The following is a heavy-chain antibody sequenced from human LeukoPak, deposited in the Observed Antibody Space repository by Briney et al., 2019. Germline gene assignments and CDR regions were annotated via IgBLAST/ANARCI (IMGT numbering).Heavy chain of an antibody. Sequence: ASVKVSCKASGYTFTGYYMHWVRQAPGQGLEWMGLINPNSGGTNYAQKFQGRVTMTRDTSITTAYMELNRLRSDDTAVYYCARDTTMVTYWFDPWGQGTLVTVSS. CDR1: GYTFTGYY. CDR2: INPNSGGT. J-gene: IGHJ5*02. V-gene: IGHV1-2*02. D-gene: IGHD5-18*01. CDR3: ARDTTMVTYWFDP.